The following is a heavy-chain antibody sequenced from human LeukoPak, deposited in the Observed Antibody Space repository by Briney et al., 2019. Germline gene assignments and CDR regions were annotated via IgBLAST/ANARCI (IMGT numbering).Heavy chain of an antibody. D-gene: IGHD3-16*01. Sequence: GGSLRLSCAASGFTFSSYAMHWVRQAPGKGLEYVSGISSDGGSPFHVNSVKGRFTISRDNSKDTLYLQMGSLRAEDMAVYYCVKAHYYGPWGQGTLVTVSS. CDR2: ISSDGGSP. CDR1: GFTFSSYA. V-gene: IGHV3-64*01. J-gene: IGHJ5*02. CDR3: VKAHYYGP.